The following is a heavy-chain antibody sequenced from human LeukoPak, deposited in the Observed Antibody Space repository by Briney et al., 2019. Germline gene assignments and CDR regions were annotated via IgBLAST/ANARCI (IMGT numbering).Heavy chain of an antibody. Sequence: ASVKVSCKASGYTFTGYYMHWVRQAPGQGLEWMGWINPNSGGTNYAQKFQGRVTMTRDTSISTAYMELSSLRSEDTAVYYCASGAAGCSSTSCYRRYYYMDVWGKGTTVTISS. J-gene: IGHJ6*03. CDR1: GYTFTGYY. CDR2: INPNSGGT. V-gene: IGHV1-2*02. D-gene: IGHD2-2*01. CDR3: ASGAAGCSSTSCYRRYYYMDV.